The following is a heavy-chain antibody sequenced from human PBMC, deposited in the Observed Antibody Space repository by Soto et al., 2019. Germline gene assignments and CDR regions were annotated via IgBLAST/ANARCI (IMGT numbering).Heavy chain of an antibody. CDR1: GFTFSSYN. D-gene: IGHD2-15*01. Sequence: GGSLRLSCAASGFTFSSYNMNWVRQAPGKGLEWVSYISSSSSYISYADSVKGRFTISRDNAKNSLYLQMNSLRAEDTAVYYCARDCSGGSCYYFDYWGQGTLVTVSS. V-gene: IGHV3-21*01. CDR3: ARDCSGGSCYYFDY. J-gene: IGHJ4*02. CDR2: ISSSSSYI.